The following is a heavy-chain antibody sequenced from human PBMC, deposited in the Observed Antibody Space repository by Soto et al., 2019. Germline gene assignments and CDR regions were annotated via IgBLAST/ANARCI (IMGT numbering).Heavy chain of an antibody. CDR1: GGTFSSYT. Sequence: QVQLVQSGVEVKKPGSSVKVSCKASGGTFSSYTISWVRQAPGQGLERMGRVIPILGIANYAQKFQGRVTITADKSTSTAYMELSSLRSEDTALYYCTSLRGYKRGKGIDYWGQGTLVTVSS. CDR2: VIPILGIA. CDR3: TSLRGYKRGKGIDY. V-gene: IGHV1-69*02. D-gene: IGHD1-1*01. J-gene: IGHJ4*02.